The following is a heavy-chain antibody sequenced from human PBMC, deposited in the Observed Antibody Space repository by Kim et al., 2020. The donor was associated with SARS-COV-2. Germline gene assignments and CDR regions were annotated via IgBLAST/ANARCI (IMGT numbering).Heavy chain of an antibody. J-gene: IGHJ4*02. CDR2: ITGSGGST. CDR1: GFTFSSYA. CDR3: AKDLPYYYDSSGYYYYDAFDY. V-gene: IGHV3-23*01. D-gene: IGHD3-22*01. Sequence: GGSLRLSCAASGFTFSSYAMSWVRQAPGKGLEWVSVITGSGGSTYYADSVKGRFTISRDNSKNTLYLQMNSLRAEDTAVYYCAKDLPYYYDSSGYYYYDAFDYWGQGTLVTVSS.